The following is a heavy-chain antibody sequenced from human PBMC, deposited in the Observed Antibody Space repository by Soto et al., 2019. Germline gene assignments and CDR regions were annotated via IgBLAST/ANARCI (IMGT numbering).Heavy chain of an antibody. CDR3: VRDMQLWRLDS. CDR1: GFSVSSNY. Sequence: PGGFLRLSCAASGFSVSSNYMSWVRQAPGKGLEWVSVIYSGGSTYYADSVKGRFTISRDNAKNTLYLHMNSLRAEDTAVYYCVRDMQLWRLDSWGQGTLVTVPQ. J-gene: IGHJ4*02. V-gene: IGHV3-53*01. D-gene: IGHD2-21*01. CDR2: IYSGGST.